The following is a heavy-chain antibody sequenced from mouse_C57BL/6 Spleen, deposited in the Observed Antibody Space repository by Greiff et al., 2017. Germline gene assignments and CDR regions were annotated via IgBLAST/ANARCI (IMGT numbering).Heavy chain of an antibody. V-gene: IGHV1-5*01. Sequence: VQLQQSGTVLARPGASVKMSCKTSGYTFTSYWMHWVKQRPGQGLAWIGAIYPGNSDTSYNQKFNGKAKLTAVTSASTAYMELSSLTNEDSAVYYCVPELGPDYFDYWGQGTTRTVSS. J-gene: IGHJ2*01. CDR1: GYTFTSYW. CDR2: IYPGNSDT. CDR3: VPELGPDYFDY. D-gene: IGHD4-1*01.